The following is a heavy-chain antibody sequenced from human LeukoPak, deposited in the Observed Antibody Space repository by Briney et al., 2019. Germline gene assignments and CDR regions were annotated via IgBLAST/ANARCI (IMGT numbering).Heavy chain of an antibody. Sequence: SLARACRAAGFMWSRRGRRCDRQGPSTWGDWVAAISGSGGSTYYADYVKGRFTISRDTSKNTLYLQMNSLRAEDTAVYYCAKGRYSGSYYNWFDPWGQGTLVTVSS. CDR1: GFMWSRRG. CDR3: AKGRYSGSYYNWFDP. CDR2: ISGSGGST. J-gene: IGHJ5*02. D-gene: IGHD1-26*01. V-gene: IGHV3-23*01.